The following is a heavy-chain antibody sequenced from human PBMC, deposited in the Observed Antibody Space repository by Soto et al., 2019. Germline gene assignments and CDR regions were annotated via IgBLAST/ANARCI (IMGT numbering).Heavy chain of an antibody. CDR1: GYTFTSYG. V-gene: IGHV1-18*01. D-gene: IGHD2-2*01. J-gene: IGHJ2*01. CDR2: ISAYNGNT. CDR3: ARDRWNIVVVPAAMWWYFDL. Sequence: QVQLVQSGAEVKKPGASVKVSCKASGYTFTSYGISWVRQAPGQGLEWMGWISAYNGNTNYAQKLQGRVTMTTDTSTSTAYMELRSLGSDDTAVYYCARDRWNIVVVPAAMWWYFDLWGRGTLVTVSS.